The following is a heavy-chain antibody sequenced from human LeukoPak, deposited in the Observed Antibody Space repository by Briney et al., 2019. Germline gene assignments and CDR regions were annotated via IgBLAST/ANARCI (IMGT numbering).Heavy chain of an antibody. Sequence: SVKVSCKASGGTFSSYAISWVRQAPGQGLEWMGGIIPIFGTANYAQKFQGRVTITADESTSTAYMELSSLRSEDTAVYYCATVSGLEWELLHQTFDYWGQGTLVTVSS. CDR1: GGTFSSYA. D-gene: IGHD1-26*01. J-gene: IGHJ4*02. V-gene: IGHV1-69*01. CDR3: ATVSGLEWELLHQTFDY. CDR2: IIPIFGTA.